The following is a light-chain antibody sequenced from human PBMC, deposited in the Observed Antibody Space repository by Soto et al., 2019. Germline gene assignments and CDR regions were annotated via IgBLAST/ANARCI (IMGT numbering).Light chain of an antibody. CDR3: QAWDSSLVVV. CDR1: KLGDKY. V-gene: IGLV3-1*01. CDR2: QDS. J-gene: IGLJ2*01. Sequence: SYELTQPPSVSVSPGQTASITCSGDKLGDKYACWYQQKPGQSPVLVIYQDSKRPSGIPERFSGSNSGNTATLTISGTQAMDEADYYCQAWDSSLVVVFGGGTKLTVL.